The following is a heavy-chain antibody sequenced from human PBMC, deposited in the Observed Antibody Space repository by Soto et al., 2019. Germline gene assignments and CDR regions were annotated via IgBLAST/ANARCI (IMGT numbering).Heavy chain of an antibody. J-gene: IGHJ4*02. CDR3: ARLGYSYGFFDY. V-gene: IGHV4-59*01. CDR1: GGSISSYY. Sequence: SETLSLTCTVSGGSISSYYWSWIRQPPGKGLEWIGYIYYSGSTNYNPSLKSRVTISVDTSKNQFSLKLSSVTAADTAVYYCARLGYSYGFFDYWGQGTLVTVSS. D-gene: IGHD5-18*01. CDR2: IYYSGST.